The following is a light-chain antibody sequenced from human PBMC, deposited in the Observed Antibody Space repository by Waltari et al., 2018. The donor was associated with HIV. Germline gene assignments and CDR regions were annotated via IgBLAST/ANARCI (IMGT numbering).Light chain of an antibody. V-gene: IGLV3-21*02. Sequence: SFVLTQPPSVSVAPGQTATITCGGNTIGRRSVHWYQQKPGQAPVLVIYYNDDRPSGIPERFSGSKSGNTATLTITRVEVGDEADYYCQVWDSDSDHYVFGTGTKVTVL. CDR3: QVWDSDSDHYV. J-gene: IGLJ1*01. CDR1: TIGRRS. CDR2: YND.